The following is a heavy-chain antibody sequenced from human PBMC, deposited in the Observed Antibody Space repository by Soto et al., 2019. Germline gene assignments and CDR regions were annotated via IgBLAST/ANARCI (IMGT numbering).Heavy chain of an antibody. CDR2: IWYDGSNK. V-gene: IGHV3-33*01. D-gene: IGHD6-13*01. CDR3: AREFGMYSSSWADAFDI. J-gene: IGHJ3*02. Sequence: QVQLVESGGGVVQPGRSLRLSCAASGFTFSSYGMHWVRQAPGKGLEWVAVIWYDGSNKYYADSVKGRFTISRDNSKNTLYLQMNSLRAEDTAVYYCAREFGMYSSSWADAFDIWGQGTMVTVSS. CDR1: GFTFSSYG.